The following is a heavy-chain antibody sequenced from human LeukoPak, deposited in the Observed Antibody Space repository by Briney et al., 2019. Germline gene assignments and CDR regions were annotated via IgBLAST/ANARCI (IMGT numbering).Heavy chain of an antibody. CDR1: GYTXTSYY. CDR2: INPSTVST. V-gene: IGHV1-46*01. Sequence: ASVKVSCKASGYTXTSYYMHWVRQAPGQGLEWMGTINPSTVSTIYAQNFQGRVTMTRDTSTSTVYMELTSLRSEDTAVYYCARDLVVAGDYWGQGTLVTVSS. J-gene: IGHJ4*02. D-gene: IGHD6-19*01. CDR3: ARDLVVAGDY.